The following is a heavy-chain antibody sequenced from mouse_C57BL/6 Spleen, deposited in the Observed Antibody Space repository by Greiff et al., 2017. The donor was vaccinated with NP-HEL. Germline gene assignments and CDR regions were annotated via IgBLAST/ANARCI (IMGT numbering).Heavy chain of an antibody. Sequence: VQLQQSGAELVKPGASVKLSCKASGYTFTSYWMHWVKQRPGQGLEWIGMIHPNSGSTNYNEKFKSKATLTVDKSSSTAYMQLSSLTSEDSAVYYWARDYRGAMDYWGQGTSVTVSS. CDR1: GYTFTSYW. CDR3: ARDYRGAMDY. J-gene: IGHJ4*01. CDR2: IHPNSGST. V-gene: IGHV1-64*01. D-gene: IGHD2-12*01.